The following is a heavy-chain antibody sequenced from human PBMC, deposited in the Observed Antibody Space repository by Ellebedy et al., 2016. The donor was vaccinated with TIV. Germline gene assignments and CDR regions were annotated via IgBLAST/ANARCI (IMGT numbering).Heavy chain of an antibody. CDR3: ATDGSYGDYLSPTHAFAI. CDR1: GFSFSSYW. V-gene: IGHV3-7*01. J-gene: IGHJ3*02. CDR2: IKQDGSEK. Sequence: GGSLRLSCAASGFSFSSYWMSWVRQAPGKGPEWVANIKQDGSEKYYVDSVRGRFTISRDNAKNSLYLQMSSLRAEDTAVYYCATDGSYGDYLSPTHAFAIWGQGTMVIVSS. D-gene: IGHD4-17*01.